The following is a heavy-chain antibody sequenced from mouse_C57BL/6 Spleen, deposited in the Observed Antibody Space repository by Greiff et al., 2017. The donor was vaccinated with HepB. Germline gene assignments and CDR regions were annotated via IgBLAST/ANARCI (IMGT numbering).Heavy chain of an antibody. D-gene: IGHD1-1*01. J-gene: IGHJ3*01. V-gene: IGHV5-17*01. Sequence: EVQLQESGGGLVKPGGSLKLSCAASGFTFSDYGMHWVRQAPEKGLEWVAYISSGSSTIYYADTVKGRFTISRDNAKNTLFLQMTSLRSEDTAMYYCASGSSYGGFAYWGQGTLVTVSA. CDR2: ISSGSSTI. CDR1: GFTFSDYG. CDR3: ASGSSYGGFAY.